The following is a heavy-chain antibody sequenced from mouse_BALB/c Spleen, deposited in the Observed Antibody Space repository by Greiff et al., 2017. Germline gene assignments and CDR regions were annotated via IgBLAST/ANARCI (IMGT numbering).Heavy chain of an antibody. V-gene: IGHV5-9-4*01. CDR3: AREQNYYGSSYPTPFAY. J-gene: IGHJ3*01. D-gene: IGHD1-1*01. Sequence: EVQVVESGGGLVKPGGSLKLSCAASGFTFSSYAMSWVRQSPEKRLEWVAEISSGGSYTYYPDTVTGRFTISRDNAKNTLYLEMSSLRSEGTAMYYCAREQNYYGSSYPTPFAYWGQGTLVTVSA. CDR1: GFTFSSYA. CDR2: ISSGGSYT.